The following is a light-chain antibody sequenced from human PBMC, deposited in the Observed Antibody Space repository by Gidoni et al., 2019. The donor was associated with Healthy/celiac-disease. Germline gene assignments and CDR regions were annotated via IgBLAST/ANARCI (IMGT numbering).Light chain of an antibody. CDR3: QQDGSSPRA. Sequence: EIVLTHSPGTLSLSPGERATLSSRSSQSVSSSYLAWYQQKPGQAPRLLIYGASSRATGIPDRFSGSGSGTDFTLTISRLEPEDFAVYYCQQDGSSPRAFGEGTKVEIK. CDR2: GAS. V-gene: IGKV3-20*01. J-gene: IGKJ4*01. CDR1: QSVSSSY.